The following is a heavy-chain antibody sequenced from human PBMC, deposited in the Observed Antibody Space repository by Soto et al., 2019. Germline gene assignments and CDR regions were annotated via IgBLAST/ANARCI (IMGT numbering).Heavy chain of an antibody. J-gene: IGHJ4*02. CDR1: GYTFTSYG. CDR3: ARERGGYSYGDQ. Sequence: QVQLVQSGAEVKKPGASVKVSCKASGYTFTSYGITWVRQAPGQGLEWMGWVNIYEGSTNYAQKFQGRVTMTTDTSTSTVYLELRSLRSDDTAIYYCARERGGYSYGDQWGQGTLVTLSS. CDR2: VNIYEGST. V-gene: IGHV1-18*01. D-gene: IGHD5-18*01.